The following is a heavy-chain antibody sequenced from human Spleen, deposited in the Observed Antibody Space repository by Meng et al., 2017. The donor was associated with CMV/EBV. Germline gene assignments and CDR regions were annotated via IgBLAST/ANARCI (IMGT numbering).Heavy chain of an antibody. Sequence: TFSSYAINWVRQAPGEGLEWMGSIIPVIGVPTYAETFQGRVTLTADKSTSTAYMELSSLRSDDTAVYYCARGGGYDSSGYYYRWFDPWGQGTLVTVSS. J-gene: IGHJ5*02. CDR3: ARGGGYDSSGYYYRWFDP. D-gene: IGHD3-22*01. CDR1: TFSSYA. CDR2: IIPVIGVP. V-gene: IGHV1-69*04.